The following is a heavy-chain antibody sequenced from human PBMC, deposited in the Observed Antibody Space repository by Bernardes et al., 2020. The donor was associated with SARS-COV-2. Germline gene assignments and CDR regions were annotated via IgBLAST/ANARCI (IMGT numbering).Heavy chain of an antibody. V-gene: IGHV3-11*01. CDR2: ISSSGSTI. J-gene: IGHJ6*02. CDR3: ARDFFRPIAAAGTNYYYYYGMDV. D-gene: IGHD6-13*01. Sequence: GGSLRLSCAASGFTFSDYYMSWIRQAPGKGLEWVSYISSSGSTIYYADSVKGRFTISRDNAKNSLYLQMNSLRAEDTAVYYCARDFFRPIAAAGTNYYYYYGMDVWGQGTTVTVSS. CDR1: GFTFSDYY.